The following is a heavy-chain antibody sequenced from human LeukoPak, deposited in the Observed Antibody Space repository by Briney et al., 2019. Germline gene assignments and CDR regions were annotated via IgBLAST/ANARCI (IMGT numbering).Heavy chain of an antibody. CDR2: ISAYNGNT. J-gene: IGHJ6*02. CDR1: GYTFPNYD. CDR3: ARGLPPVYYYYGMDV. V-gene: IGHV1-18*01. Sequence: ASVKVSCKASGYTFPNYDISWVRQAPGQGLEWMGWISAYNGNTNYAQKLQGRVTMTTDTSTSTAYMELRSLRSDDTAVYYCARGLPPVYYYYGMDVWGQGTTVTVSS. D-gene: IGHD2-2*01.